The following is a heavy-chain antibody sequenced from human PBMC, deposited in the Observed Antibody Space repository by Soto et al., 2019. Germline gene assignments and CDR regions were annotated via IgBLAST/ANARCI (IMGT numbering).Heavy chain of an antibody. D-gene: IGHD4-17*01. V-gene: IGHV4-4*07. J-gene: IGHJ6*02. CDR2: VYTNGTA. Sequence: QVHLQESGPGLVKPSGTLSLICTVSGNSMFNYYWSWIRQPAGKGLEWIGRVYTNGTAIYNPSLKSRVTMSEDMANNKFSLNANCATAADSAVYYCAKGGFVDGDYMLAYMDVWGQGATVIVS. CDR1: GNSMFNYY. CDR3: AKGGFVDGDYMLAYMDV.